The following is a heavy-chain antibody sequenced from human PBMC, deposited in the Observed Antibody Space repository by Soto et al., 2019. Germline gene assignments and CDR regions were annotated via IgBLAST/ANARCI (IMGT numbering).Heavy chain of an antibody. CDR3: ASQDYDRSVYYFDY. D-gene: IGHD3-22*01. CDR1: GGSVSTYY. CDR2: VYAAGTI. J-gene: IGHJ4*02. Sequence: SETLSLTCTVSGGSVSTYYWTWIRQPVGKGLEWIGRVYAAGTINYNPSLKSRVTMSVDTSKNQFSLKLSSVTAADTAVYYCASQDYDRSVYYFDYWGRGTLVTVSS. V-gene: IGHV4-4*07.